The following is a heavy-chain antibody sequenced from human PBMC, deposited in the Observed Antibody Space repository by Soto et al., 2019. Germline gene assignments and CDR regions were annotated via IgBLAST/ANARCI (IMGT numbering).Heavy chain of an antibody. CDR2: IYYSGST. CDR3: ARHERSSRPDY. CDR1: GGSISSSSYY. V-gene: IGHV4-39*01. J-gene: IGHJ4*02. Sequence: SETLSLTCTVSGGSISSSSYYWGWIRQPPGKGLEWIGSIYYSGSTYYNPSLKSRVTISVDTSKNQFSLKLSSVTAADTAVYYCARHERSSRPDYWGRGTLVTVSS. D-gene: IGHD2-2*01.